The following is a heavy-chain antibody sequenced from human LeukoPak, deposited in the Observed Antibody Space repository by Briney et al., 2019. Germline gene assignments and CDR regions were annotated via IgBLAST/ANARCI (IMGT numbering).Heavy chain of an antibody. CDR1: GGSISTYY. D-gene: IGHD6-19*01. CDR3: ATLDIGPSSGWYFRY. CDR2: IYYSGST. V-gene: IGHV4-59*01. Sequence: SETLSLTCTVPGGSISTYYWSWIRQTPMKGLEWIGYIYYSGSTDYSPSLKSRVTMSVDTSKSQFSLKLTSVTAADTAVYYCATLDIGPSSGWYFRYWGRGTLVTVSS. J-gene: IGHJ4*02.